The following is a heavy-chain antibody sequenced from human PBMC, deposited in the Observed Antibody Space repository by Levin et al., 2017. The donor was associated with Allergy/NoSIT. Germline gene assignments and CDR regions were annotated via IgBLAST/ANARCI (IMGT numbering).Heavy chain of an antibody. Sequence: GGSLRLSCKGSGYSFTSYWIGWVRQMPGKGLEWMGIIYPGDSDTRYSPSFQGQVTISADKSISTAYLQWSSLKASDTAMYYCARGGSYYVDAFDIWGQGTMVTVSS. J-gene: IGHJ3*02. CDR1: GYSFTSYW. CDR2: IYPGDSDT. CDR3: ARGGSYYVDAFDI. V-gene: IGHV5-51*01. D-gene: IGHD1-26*01.